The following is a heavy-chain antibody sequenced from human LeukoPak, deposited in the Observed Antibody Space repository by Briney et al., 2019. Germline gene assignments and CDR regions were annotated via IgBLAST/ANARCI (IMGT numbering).Heavy chain of an antibody. J-gene: IGHJ5*02. CDR3: ARDRDSGSYSNWWFDP. Sequence: GASAKVSCKASGYTFTGYYMHWVRQAPGQGLEWMGWINPNSGGTNYAQKFQGRVTMTRDTSISTAYMELSRLRSDDTAVYYCARDRDSGSYSNWWFDPWGQGTLVTVSS. D-gene: IGHD1-26*01. CDR2: INPNSGGT. CDR1: GYTFTGYY. V-gene: IGHV1-2*02.